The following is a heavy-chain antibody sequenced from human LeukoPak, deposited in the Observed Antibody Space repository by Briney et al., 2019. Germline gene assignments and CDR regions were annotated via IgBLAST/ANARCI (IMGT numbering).Heavy chain of an antibody. CDR3: AGERPATENWFFDL. Sequence: KPSETLSLTCTVSGGSISSYYWNWIRQPPGKVLEWVGYIYYSGSTNYNPSLKSRVTISVDTSKSQFSLNLSSVTAADTAVYYCAGERPATENWFFDLWGRGTLVTVSS. CDR2: IYYSGST. CDR1: GGSISSYY. J-gene: IGHJ2*01. D-gene: IGHD1-26*01. V-gene: IGHV4-59*01.